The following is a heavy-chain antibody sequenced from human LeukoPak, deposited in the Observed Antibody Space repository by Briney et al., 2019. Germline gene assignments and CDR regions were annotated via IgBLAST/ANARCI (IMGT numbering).Heavy chain of an antibody. Sequence: PSETLSLTCAVYGGSFSGYFWSWIRQPPGKGLEWIGEINHSGSTNYNPSLKSRVTISVDTSRNQFSLKLSSVTAADTAVYYCARRGRITIFGVVPDDAFDIWGQGTMVTVSS. CDR2: INHSGST. CDR1: GGSFSGYF. V-gene: IGHV4-34*01. CDR3: ARRGRITIFGVVPDDAFDI. D-gene: IGHD3-3*01. J-gene: IGHJ3*02.